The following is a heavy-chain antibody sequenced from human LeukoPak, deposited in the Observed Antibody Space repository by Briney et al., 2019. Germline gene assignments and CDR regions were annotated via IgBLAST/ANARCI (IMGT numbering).Heavy chain of an antibody. CDR3: AKGAPGQWLVPDWFDP. V-gene: IGHV3-23*01. J-gene: IGHJ5*02. CDR2: ISGSGGST. D-gene: IGHD6-19*01. CDR1: GFTVSTNY. Sequence: PGGSLRLSCAASGFTVSTNYMSWVRQAPGKGLEWVSAISGSGGSTYYADSVKGRFTISRDNSKNTLYLQMNSLRAEDTAVYYCAKGAPGQWLVPDWFDPWGQGTLVTVSS.